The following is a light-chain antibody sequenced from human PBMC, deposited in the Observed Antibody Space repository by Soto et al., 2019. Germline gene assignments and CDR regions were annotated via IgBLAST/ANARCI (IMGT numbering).Light chain of an antibody. CDR2: DTS. CDR3: QQRTNWRLS. J-gene: IGKJ4*01. V-gene: IGKV3-11*01. Sequence: EIVLTQSPATLSLSPGERATLSCRASQSVSSHLTWYQQKPGQAPRLLIYDTSNRATGIPARVSGSGSGTDFTRTISSLEPEDFAVYYCQQRTNWRLSVGGGTKVEIK. CDR1: QSVSSH.